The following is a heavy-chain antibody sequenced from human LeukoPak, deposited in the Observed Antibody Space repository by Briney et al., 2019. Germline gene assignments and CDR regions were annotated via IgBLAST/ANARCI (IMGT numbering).Heavy chain of an antibody. CDR2: ISSYNGNT. D-gene: IGHD3-10*01. CDR1: GYTFTTYD. V-gene: IGHV1-18*01. Sequence: GASVKVSCKTSGYTFTTYDINWVRQAPGQGLEWMGWISSYNGNTNYAPKLQGRVTMTTDTSTSTAYMELRSLRSDDTAVYYCVRAGSYYNLAYAADNWGQGSLVTVSS. CDR3: VRAGSYYNLAYAADN. J-gene: IGHJ4*02.